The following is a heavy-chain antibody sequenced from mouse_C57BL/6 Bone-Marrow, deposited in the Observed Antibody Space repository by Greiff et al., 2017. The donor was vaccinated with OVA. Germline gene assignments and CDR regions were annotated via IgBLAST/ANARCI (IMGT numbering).Heavy chain of an antibody. CDR2: IHPNSGST. CDR3: ARKGITTVRDWYFDV. D-gene: IGHD1-1*01. V-gene: IGHV1-64*01. J-gene: IGHJ1*03. CDR1: GYTFTSYW. Sequence: QVQLKESGAELVKPGASVKLSCKASGYTFTSYWMHWVKQRPGQGLEWIGMIHPNSGSTNYNEKFKSKATLTVDKSSSTAYMQLSSLTSEDSAVYYCARKGITTVRDWYFDVWGTGTTVTVSS.